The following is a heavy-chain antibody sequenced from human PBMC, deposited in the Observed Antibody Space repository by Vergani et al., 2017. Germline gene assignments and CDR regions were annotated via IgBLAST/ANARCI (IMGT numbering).Heavy chain of an antibody. CDR2: IFYTGTS. CDR1: GTSISGSSDY. CDR3: ARQFWGGGGYRFDH. V-gene: IGHV4-39*01. Sequence: QLQLQESGPGLLKPSETLSLTCSVSGTSISGSSDYWGCIRQPPGKGLECIGSIFYTGTSYYNPSLESRATNSVDTSKNQFSLKLKSVTAADTAVYYCARQFWGGGGYRFDHWGQGTLVTVSS. J-gene: IGHJ4*02. D-gene: IGHD5-18*01.